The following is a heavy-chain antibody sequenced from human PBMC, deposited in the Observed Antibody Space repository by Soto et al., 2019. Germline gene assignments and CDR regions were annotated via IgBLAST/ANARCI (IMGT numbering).Heavy chain of an antibody. J-gene: IGHJ4*02. Sequence: QVQLQESGPGLVKPSGTLSLTCAVSGASISDNNWWSWVRQPPGKGLEWIGEVVHRRTTNHNPSLRSRVTISMDKSKNQISLTLSSVTAADSAVYYCARHIGVTGTRGFDYWGQGTLVTVSS. V-gene: IGHV4-4*02. CDR2: VVHRRTT. CDR1: GASISDNNW. CDR3: ARHIGVTGTRGFDY. D-gene: IGHD6-19*01.